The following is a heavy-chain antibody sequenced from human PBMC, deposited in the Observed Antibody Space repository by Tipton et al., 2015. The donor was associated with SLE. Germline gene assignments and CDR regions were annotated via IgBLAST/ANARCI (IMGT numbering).Heavy chain of an antibody. CDR2: VFHSVNT. CDR1: GGSISLTSFN. Sequence: TLSLTCTVSGGSISLTSFNWGWIRQPPGKGLEWIGCVFHSVNTYYNPSLKSRVTISVDTSKNEFYLKLRSVTAADTAVYYCARTVIMVQGVIIPDYYDSWGQGTLVTVSS. J-gene: IGHJ4*02. D-gene: IGHD3-10*01. V-gene: IGHV4-39*07. CDR3: ARTVIMVQGVIIPDYYDS.